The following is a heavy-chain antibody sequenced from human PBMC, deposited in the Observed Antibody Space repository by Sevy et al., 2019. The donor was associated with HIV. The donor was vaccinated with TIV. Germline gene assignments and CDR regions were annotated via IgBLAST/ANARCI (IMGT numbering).Heavy chain of an antibody. D-gene: IGHD6-13*01. V-gene: IGHV4-39*01. CDR3: AGRGVAAAGTDY. J-gene: IGHJ4*02. CDR1: GGSISSSSYY. CDR2: IYYSGST. Sequence: SETLSLTCTVSGGSISSSSYYWGWIRQPPGKGLEWIGSIYYSGSTYYNPSLKSRVTISVDTSKNQFSLKLSSVTAADTAVYYCAGRGVAAAGTDYWGQGTLVTVSS.